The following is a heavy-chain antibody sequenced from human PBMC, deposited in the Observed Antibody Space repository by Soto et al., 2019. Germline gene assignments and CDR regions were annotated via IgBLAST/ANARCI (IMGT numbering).Heavy chain of an antibody. J-gene: IGHJ4*02. CDR1: GFTFSSYA. CDR3: AKDRQWLDSPYYFDY. D-gene: IGHD6-19*01. CDR2: ISGSGGST. Sequence: HPGGSLRLSCAASGFTFSSYAMSWVRQAPGKGLEWVSAISGSGGSTYYADSVKGRFTISRDNSKNTLYLQMNSLRAEDTAVYYCAKDRQWLDSPYYFDYWGQGTLVTVSS. V-gene: IGHV3-23*01.